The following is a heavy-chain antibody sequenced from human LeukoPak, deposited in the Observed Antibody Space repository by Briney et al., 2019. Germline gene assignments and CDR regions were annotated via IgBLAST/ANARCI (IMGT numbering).Heavy chain of an antibody. CDR2: ISHSGGTT. J-gene: IGHJ4*02. CDR3: AKHSYRVDSFTDY. D-gene: IGHD5-12*01. Sequence: PGGSLRLSCAASGFTFSTYAMSWVREARGEGLEWVSGISHSGGTTYYADSVKGRFTISRDNSKNTLYLQMNSLRAEDTAVYYCAKHSYRVDSFTDYWGQGTLVTVSS. CDR1: GFTFSTYA. V-gene: IGHV3-23*01.